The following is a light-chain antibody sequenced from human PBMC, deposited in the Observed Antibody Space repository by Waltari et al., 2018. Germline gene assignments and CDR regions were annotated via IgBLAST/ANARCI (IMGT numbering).Light chain of an antibody. J-gene: IGLJ3*02. V-gene: IGLV4-69*01. Sequence: QLVLTQSPSASASLGASVKITCTLISGHSSNVVAWHQQQPEKGPRYLMKVNSDGSHSKGDGIPDRFSGSSSGAERYLTISSLQSDDEADYYCQTWGTGIWVFGGGTRLTVL. CDR2: VNSDGSH. CDR3: QTWGTGIWV. CDR1: SGHSSNV.